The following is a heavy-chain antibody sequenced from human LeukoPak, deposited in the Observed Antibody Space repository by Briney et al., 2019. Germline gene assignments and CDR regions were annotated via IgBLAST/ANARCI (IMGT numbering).Heavy chain of an antibody. CDR1: GHTFTSYY. V-gene: IGHV1-46*01. CDR3: ASRIVGATTGYFQH. CDR2: INPSGGST. J-gene: IGHJ1*01. D-gene: IGHD1-26*01. Sequence: ASAKVSCKASGHTFTSYYMHWVRQAPGQGLEWMGIINPSGGSTSYAQKFQGRVTMTRDTSTSTVYMELSSLRSEDTAVYYCASRIVGATTGYFQHCGQGTLVTVSS.